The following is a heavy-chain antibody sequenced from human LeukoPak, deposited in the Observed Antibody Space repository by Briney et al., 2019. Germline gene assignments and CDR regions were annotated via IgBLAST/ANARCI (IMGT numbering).Heavy chain of an antibody. CDR1: GYTFSKYW. CDR2: MYPGDSDA. CDR3: ARGEITGTPVYY. Sequence: GESLKISCQGSGYTFSKYWIGWVRRMPGGGLECMGIMYPGDSDARYSPSFQGQITMSADKSIDTAYLQWNSLKASDTAIYYCARGEITGTPVYYCGQGTVVTVSS. V-gene: IGHV5-51*01. J-gene: IGHJ4*02. D-gene: IGHD1-14*01.